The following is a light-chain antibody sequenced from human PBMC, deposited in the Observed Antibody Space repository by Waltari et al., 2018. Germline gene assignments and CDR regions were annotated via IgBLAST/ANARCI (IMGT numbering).Light chain of an antibody. Sequence: EVVLTQSPGTLSLSPGERATLSCRASQSVGRTLAWYQQKPGQAPRLLIYDTSVRATGIPDMFSGTGFGTDFSLTISRLEPEDFAVYYCQKYGRLPATFGQGTTVEIK. CDR2: DTS. CDR3: QKYGRLPAT. V-gene: IGKV3-20*01. CDR1: QSVGRT. J-gene: IGKJ1*01.